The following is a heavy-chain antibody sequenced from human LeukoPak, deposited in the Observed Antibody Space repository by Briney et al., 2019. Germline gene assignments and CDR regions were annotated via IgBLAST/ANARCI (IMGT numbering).Heavy chain of an antibody. CDR3: ARQYCSGGSCYGNWFDP. Sequence: GESLKISCKGSGYSFNTYWIGWVRQMPGKGLEWMGIIYPGDSDTKYSPSFQGQVTISADKSISTAYLQWSSLKASDTAMYYCARQYCSGGSCYGNWFDPWGQGTLVTVSS. J-gene: IGHJ5*02. CDR2: IYPGDSDT. D-gene: IGHD2-15*01. CDR1: GYSFNTYW. V-gene: IGHV5-51*01.